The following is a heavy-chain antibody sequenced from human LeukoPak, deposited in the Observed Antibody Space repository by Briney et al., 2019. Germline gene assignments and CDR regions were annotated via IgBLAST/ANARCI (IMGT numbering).Heavy chain of an antibody. D-gene: IGHD2-21*02. V-gene: IGHV4-39*01. Sequence: SETLSLTCTVSGGSISSSSYYWGWIRQPPGKGLEWIGSIYYSGSTYYNPSLKSRVTISVDTSKNQFSLKLSSVTAADTAVYYCARGGVVTAIGGDYWGQGTLVTVSS. J-gene: IGHJ4*02. CDR1: GGSISSSSYY. CDR3: ARGGVVTAIGGDY. CDR2: IYYSGST.